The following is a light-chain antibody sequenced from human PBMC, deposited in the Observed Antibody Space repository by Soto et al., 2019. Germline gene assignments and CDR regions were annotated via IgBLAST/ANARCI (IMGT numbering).Light chain of an antibody. V-gene: IGLV2-14*03. CDR2: DII. Sequence: QSALTQPASVSGSPGQSITISCTGTSSDVGASIFVSWYQQHPGKAPKLMIYDIINRPSGVSNRFSGSKSGNTASLTNSGLQAEDEADYYCVSFTTSRSYVFGTGTKLTVL. CDR3: VSFTTSRSYV. J-gene: IGLJ1*01. CDR1: SSDVGASIF.